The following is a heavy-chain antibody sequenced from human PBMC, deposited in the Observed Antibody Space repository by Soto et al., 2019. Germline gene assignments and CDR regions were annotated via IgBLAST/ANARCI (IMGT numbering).Heavy chain of an antibody. J-gene: IGHJ6*02. CDR1: GYSFTSYW. CDR2: IDPSDSYT. CDR3: ARLRSGWYYSYYGMDV. Sequence: PGESLKISCKGSGYSFTSYWISWVRQMPGKGLEWMGRIDPSDSYTNYSPSFQGHVTISADKSISTAYLQWSSLKASDTAMYYCARLRSGWYYSYYGMDVWGQGITVTVSS. V-gene: IGHV5-10-1*01. D-gene: IGHD6-19*01.